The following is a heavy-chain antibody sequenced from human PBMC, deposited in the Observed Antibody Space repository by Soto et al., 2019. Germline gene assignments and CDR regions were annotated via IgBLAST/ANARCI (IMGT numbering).Heavy chain of an antibody. J-gene: IGHJ6*02. V-gene: IGHV3-15*07. CDR3: SALGV. CDR2: IKSKADGETT. D-gene: IGHD1-26*01. CDR1: GFNFINAW. Sequence: EVQLVESGGGLVEPGGSLRLSCAASGFNFINAWMHWVRQAPGKGLEWVGRIKSKADGETTDYAAPVKGRFIISRDDSKNTLYLQINSLKMEDTALYYCSALGVWGQGTTVTVSS.